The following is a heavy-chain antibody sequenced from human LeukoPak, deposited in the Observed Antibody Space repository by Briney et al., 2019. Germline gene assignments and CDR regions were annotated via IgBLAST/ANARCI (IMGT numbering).Heavy chain of an antibody. J-gene: IGHJ4*02. CDR1: GFTFSSYS. CDR2: ISSSSTYI. V-gene: IGHV3-21*01. Sequence: PGGSLRLSCAASGFTFSSYSVNWVRQAPGKGLEWVSSISSSSTYIYYADSVKGRFTISRDNAKNSLYLQMNSLRAEDTAVYYCASDIVGATGGYYFDYWGQGTLVTVSS. D-gene: IGHD1-26*01. CDR3: ASDIVGATGGYYFDY.